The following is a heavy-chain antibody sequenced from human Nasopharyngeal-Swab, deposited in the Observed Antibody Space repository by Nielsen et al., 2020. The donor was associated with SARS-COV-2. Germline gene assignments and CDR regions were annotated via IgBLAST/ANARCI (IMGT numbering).Heavy chain of an antibody. D-gene: IGHD1-26*01. CDR2: ISWDGGST. Sequence: GESLKISCAASGFTFDDYTMHWVRQAPGKGLEWVSLISWDGGSTYYADSVKGRFTISRDNSKNTLYLQMNSLRAEDTAVYYCAKVAVGATGEFDYWGQGTLVTVSS. CDR1: GFTFDDYT. V-gene: IGHV3-43*01. CDR3: AKVAVGATGEFDY. J-gene: IGHJ4*02.